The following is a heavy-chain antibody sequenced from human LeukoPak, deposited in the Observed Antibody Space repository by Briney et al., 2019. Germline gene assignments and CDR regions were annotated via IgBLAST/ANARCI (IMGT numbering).Heavy chain of an antibody. J-gene: IGHJ4*02. CDR3: ARSDILTGYRY. CDR1: GGSFSGYY. CDR2: INHSGST. D-gene: IGHD3-9*01. Sequence: SETLSLTCAVYGGSFSGYYWSWIRQPPGKGLEWIGEINHSGSTNYNPSLKSRVTISVDTSKNQFSLKLSSVTAADTAVYYCARSDILTGYRYWGQGTLVTVSS. V-gene: IGHV4-34*01.